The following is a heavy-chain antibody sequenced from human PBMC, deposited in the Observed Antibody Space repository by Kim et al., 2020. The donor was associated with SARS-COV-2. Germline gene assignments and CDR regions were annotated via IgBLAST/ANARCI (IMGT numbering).Heavy chain of an antibody. J-gene: IGHJ4*02. Sequence: GSTYYADSVKGRFTISRDNSKNTLYLQMNSLRAEDTAVYYCATYIPFFDYWGQGTLVTVSS. D-gene: IGHD2-21*01. V-gene: IGHV3-23*01. CDR2: GST. CDR3: ATYIPFFDY.